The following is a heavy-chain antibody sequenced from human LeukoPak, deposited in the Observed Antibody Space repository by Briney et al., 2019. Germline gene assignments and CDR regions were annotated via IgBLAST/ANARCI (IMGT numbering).Heavy chain of an antibody. D-gene: IGHD3-3*01. CDR2: IYYSGST. CDR3: ARAYDFWSGYSSPYYFDY. CDR1: GGSISSYY. V-gene: IGHV4-59*01. J-gene: IGHJ4*02. Sequence: SETLSLTCTVSGGSISSYYWSWIRQPPGKGLEWIGYIYYSGSTNYNPSLKSRVTTSVDTSKNQFSLKLSSVTAADTAVYNCARAYDFWSGYSSPYYFDYWGQGTLVTVSS.